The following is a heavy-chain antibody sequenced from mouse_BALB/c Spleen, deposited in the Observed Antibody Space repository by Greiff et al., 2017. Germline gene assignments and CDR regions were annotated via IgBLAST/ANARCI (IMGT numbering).Heavy chain of an antibody. CDR1: GFNIKDTY. D-gene: IGHD2-4*01. CDR2: IDPANGNT. V-gene: IGHV14-3*02. Sequence: EVQLQQSGAELVKPGASVKLSCTASGFNIKDTYMHWVKQRPEQGLEWIGRIDPANGNTKYDPKFQGKATITADTSSNTAYLQLSSLTSEDTAVYYCARGYDYDAPFAYWGQGTLVTVSA. J-gene: IGHJ3*01. CDR3: ARGYDYDAPFAY.